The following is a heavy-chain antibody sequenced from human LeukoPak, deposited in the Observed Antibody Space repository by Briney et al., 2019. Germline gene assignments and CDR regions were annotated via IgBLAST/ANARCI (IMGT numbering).Heavy chain of an antibody. D-gene: IGHD6-19*01. Sequence: GGSLRLSCAASGFTFSSYWMSWVRQAPGKGLEWVANIKQDGSEKYYVDSVKGRFTISRDNAKNSLYLQMNSLRAEDTAVYYCARDQWLPSRDGFDYWGQGTLVTASS. V-gene: IGHV3-7*01. J-gene: IGHJ4*02. CDR1: GFTFSSYW. CDR2: IKQDGSEK. CDR3: ARDQWLPSRDGFDY.